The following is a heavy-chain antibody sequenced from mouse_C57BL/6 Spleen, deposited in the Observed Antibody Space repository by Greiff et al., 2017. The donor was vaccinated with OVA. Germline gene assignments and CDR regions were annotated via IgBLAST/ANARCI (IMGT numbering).Heavy chain of an antibody. CDR1: GFTFSSYG. V-gene: IGHV5-6*02. Sequence: DVMLVESGGDLVKPGGSLKLSCAASGFTFSSYGMSWVRQTPDKRLEWVATISSGGSYTYYPDSVKGRFTLSRDNAKNTLYLQMSSLKSEDTAMYYCARHSSGYGAMDYWGQGTSVTVSS. CDR2: ISSGGSYT. CDR3: ARHSSGYGAMDY. J-gene: IGHJ4*01. D-gene: IGHD3-2*02.